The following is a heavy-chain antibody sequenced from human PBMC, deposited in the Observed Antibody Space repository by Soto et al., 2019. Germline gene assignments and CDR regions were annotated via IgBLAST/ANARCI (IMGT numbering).Heavy chain of an antibody. J-gene: IGHJ4*02. V-gene: IGHV4-4*02. D-gene: IGHD3-10*01. Sequence: QVQLQESGPGLVKPSGTLSLTCAVSSGSISSSNWWSWVRQPPGKGLEWIGVIYHSGSTNYNPSLKSRVTISVDKSKNQFFLKLSSVSAADTAVYYCARARIGSGSFLIDYWGQGTLVTVS. CDR1: SGSISSSNW. CDR3: ARARIGSGSFLIDY. CDR2: IYHSGST.